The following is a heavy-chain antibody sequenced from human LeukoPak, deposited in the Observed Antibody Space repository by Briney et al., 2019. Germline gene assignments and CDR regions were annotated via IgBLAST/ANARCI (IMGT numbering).Heavy chain of an antibody. CDR3: AKDLRLRYFTY. D-gene: IGHD3-9*01. V-gene: IGHV3-23*01. J-gene: IGHJ4*02. CDR2: ISGSGGST. CDR1: GFTFSSYD. Sequence: RSGGSLRLSCAASGFTFSSYDMSWVRQAPGKGPEWVSTISGSGGSTYYADSVKGRFTISRDNSKNTLYLQMNSLRAEDTAVYHCAKDLRLRYFTYWGQGTLVTVSS.